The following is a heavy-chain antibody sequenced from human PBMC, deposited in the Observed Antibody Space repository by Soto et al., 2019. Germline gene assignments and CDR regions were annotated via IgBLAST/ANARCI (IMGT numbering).Heavy chain of an antibody. CDR3: EQWLVEGFDY. Sequence: QVQLQQWGAGLLKPSEPRSLTCAVYGGAFSGYYWSWIRQPPGQGLEWIGEINHSGSTNYNPSLKSRVTISVDTSNNQFSLKLSYVTAADTAAYYCEQWLVEGFDYWGQGTMVTVSS. D-gene: IGHD6-19*01. J-gene: IGHJ4*02. V-gene: IGHV4-34*01. CDR1: GGAFSGYY. CDR2: INHSGST.